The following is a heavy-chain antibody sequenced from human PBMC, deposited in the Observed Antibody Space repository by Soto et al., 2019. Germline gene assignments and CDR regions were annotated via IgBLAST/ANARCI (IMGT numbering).Heavy chain of an antibody. Sequence: LSLTCTVSGGSISSGGYYWSWIRQHPGKGLEWIGYIYYSGSTYYNPSLKSRVTISVDTSKNQFSLKLSSVTAADTAVYYCARVRAGTTYWFDPWGQGTLVTVSS. V-gene: IGHV4-31*03. D-gene: IGHD1-7*01. CDR2: IYYSGST. J-gene: IGHJ5*02. CDR3: ARVRAGTTYWFDP. CDR1: GGSISSGGYY.